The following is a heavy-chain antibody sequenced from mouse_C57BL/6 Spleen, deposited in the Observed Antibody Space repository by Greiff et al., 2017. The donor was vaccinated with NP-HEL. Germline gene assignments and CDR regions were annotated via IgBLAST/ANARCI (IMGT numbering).Heavy chain of an antibody. CDR3: AKTEYDYDGGYAMDY. Sequence: QVQLQQSGPGLVQPSQSLSITCTVSGFSLTSYGVHWVRQPPGKGLEWLGVIWSGGSTDYNAAFISRLSISKDNSKSQVFFKMNSLQADDTAIYYCAKTEYDYDGGYAMDYWGQGTSVTVSS. V-gene: IGHV2-4*01. CDR2: IWSGGST. D-gene: IGHD2-4*01. J-gene: IGHJ4*01. CDR1: GFSLTSYG.